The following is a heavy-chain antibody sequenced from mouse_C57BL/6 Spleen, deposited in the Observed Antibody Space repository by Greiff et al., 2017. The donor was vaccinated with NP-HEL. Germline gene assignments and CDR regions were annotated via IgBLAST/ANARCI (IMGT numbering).Heavy chain of an antibody. CDR3: ARDRAGGNYVGYFDV. D-gene: IGHD2-1*01. CDR1: GFTFSSYA. J-gene: IGHJ1*03. Sequence: EVMLVESGGGLVKPGGSLKLSCAASGFTFSSYAMSWVRQTPEKRLEWVATISDGGSYTYYPDNVKGRFTISRDNAKNNLYLQMSHLKSEDTAMYYCARDRAGGNYVGYFDVWGTGTTVTVSS. V-gene: IGHV5-4*01. CDR2: ISDGGSYT.